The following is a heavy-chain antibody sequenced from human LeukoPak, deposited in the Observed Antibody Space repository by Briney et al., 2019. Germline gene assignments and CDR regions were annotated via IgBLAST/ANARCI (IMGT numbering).Heavy chain of an antibody. CDR1: GYTFTSYG. CDR3: AREEEQQLPFDY. Sequence: ASVKVSCKASGYTFTSYGISWVRQTPGQGLEWMGWISAYNGNTNYAQKLQGRVTMTTDTSTSTAYMELRSLRSDDTAVYYCAREEEQQLPFDYWGQGTLVTVSS. D-gene: IGHD6-13*01. CDR2: ISAYNGNT. V-gene: IGHV1-18*01. J-gene: IGHJ4*02.